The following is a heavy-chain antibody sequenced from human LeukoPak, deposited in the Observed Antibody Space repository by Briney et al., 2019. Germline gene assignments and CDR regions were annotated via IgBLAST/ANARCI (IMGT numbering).Heavy chain of an antibody. J-gene: IGHJ4*02. Sequence: GGSLRLSCAVSGFTVSSNYMSWVRQAPGKGLEWVSGINRNGGSTGYADSVKGRFTISRDNAKNSLYLQMNSLRAEDTALYYCAREEGGVDYWGQGTLVTVSS. D-gene: IGHD3-16*01. CDR2: INRNGGST. V-gene: IGHV3-20*04. CDR3: AREEGGVDY. CDR1: GFTVSSNY.